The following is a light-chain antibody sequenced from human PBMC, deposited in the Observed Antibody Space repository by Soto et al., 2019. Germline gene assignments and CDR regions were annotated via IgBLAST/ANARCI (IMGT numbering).Light chain of an antibody. CDR1: QSIINW. V-gene: IGKV1-5*01. J-gene: IGKJ1*01. CDR3: QQYSSRST. CDR2: DAS. Sequence: DIQMTQSPSSLSASVGDRVTITCRASQSIINWLAWYQQKPGKAPNLLIYDASSLQSGVPSRFSGSGFGTEFTLTISSLQPGDFATYYCQQYSSRSTFGQGTKVDIK.